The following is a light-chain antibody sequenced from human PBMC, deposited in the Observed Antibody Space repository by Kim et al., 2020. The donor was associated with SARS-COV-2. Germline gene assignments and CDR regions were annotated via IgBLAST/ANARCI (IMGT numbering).Light chain of an antibody. J-gene: IGLJ3*02. V-gene: IGLV6-57*02. CDR1: SGSSASNY. CDR3: QSYDSSNRV. Sequence: GKTVTSSCTGSSGSSASNYVQWYQQRPGSAPTTVFYEDNQRPSGVPDRFSGSIDSSSNSASLTISGLKTEDEADYYCQSYDSSNRVFGGGTQLTVL. CDR2: EDN.